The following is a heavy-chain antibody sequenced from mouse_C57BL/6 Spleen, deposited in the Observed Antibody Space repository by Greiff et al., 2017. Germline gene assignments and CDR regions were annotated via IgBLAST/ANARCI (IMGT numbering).Heavy chain of an antibody. D-gene: IGHD1-1*01. CDR1: GYTFTSYW. CDR3: ASGSSFLFDY. Sequence: QVQLQQPGAELVMPGASVKLSCKASGYTFTSYWLHWVKQRPGQGLEWIGEIDPSDSSTNYNQKFKGKSTLTVDKSSSTAYMQLSSLTSEDSAVYYCASGSSFLFDYWGQGTTLTVSS. CDR2: IDPSDSST. J-gene: IGHJ2*01. V-gene: IGHV1-69*01.